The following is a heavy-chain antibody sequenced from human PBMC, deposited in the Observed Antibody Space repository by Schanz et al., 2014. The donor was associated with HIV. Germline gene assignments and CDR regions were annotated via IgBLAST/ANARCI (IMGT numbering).Heavy chain of an antibody. D-gene: IGHD6-25*01. Sequence: QVQLQQWGAGLLKPSETLSLTCAVYGGSFSGYYWTWIRQPPGKGLGWIGRINHSGSTNYNPSLKGGCAIAVDRPKTQFSRKRAAVTAADTAVYYCGRVSGYYGMDVWGQGTAVTVSS. J-gene: IGHJ6*02. CDR3: GRVSGYYGMDV. V-gene: IGHV4-34*01. CDR2: INHSGST. CDR1: GGSFSGYY.